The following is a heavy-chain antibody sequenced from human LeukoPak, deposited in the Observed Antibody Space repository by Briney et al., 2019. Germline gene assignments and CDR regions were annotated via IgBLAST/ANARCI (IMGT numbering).Heavy chain of an antibody. V-gene: IGHV4-4*07. Sequence: SETLSLTCTVSGGSISGYYWSWIRQPAGKGLEWIGRIYTSGSTNYSPSLKSRVTMSVDTSKNQFYLKLSSVTAADTAAYYCARDGSPLSMPGDAFDIWGQETRDSVSS. CDR1: GGSISGYY. CDR3: ARDGSPLSMPGDAFDI. D-gene: IGHD2-2*01. CDR2: IYTSGST. J-gene: IGHJ3*02.